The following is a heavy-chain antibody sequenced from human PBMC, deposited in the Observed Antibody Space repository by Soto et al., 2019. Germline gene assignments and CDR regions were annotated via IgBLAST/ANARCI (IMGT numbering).Heavy chain of an antibody. V-gene: IGHV3-53*04. CDR1: GFTVSSNY. CDR2: IYSGGST. J-gene: IGHJ3*02. CDR3: ASSLVDTARGKRDTKTKPAFES. D-gene: IGHD5-18*01. Sequence: GGSLRLSCAASGFTVSSNYMSWGRQAPGKGLEWVSVIYSGGSTYYADSVKGRFTISRHNSKNTLYLQMNSLRAEDTAVYYCASSLVDTARGKRDTKTKPAFESWGQATMVTVAS.